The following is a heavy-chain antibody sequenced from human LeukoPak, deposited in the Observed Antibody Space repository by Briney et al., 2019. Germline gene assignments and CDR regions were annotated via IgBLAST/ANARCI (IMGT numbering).Heavy chain of an antibody. CDR3: ARDFKRCGPSCFTWYYYYYYMDV. Sequence: ASVKVSCKASGYTFTCYYLHWVRQAPGQGPEWMGIINPSGGSTSYAQKFQGRVTMTRDMSTSAVYMELSSLRSEDTAVYFCARDFKRCGPSCFTWYYYYYYMDVWGKGTTVTVSS. CDR1: GYTFTCYY. V-gene: IGHV1-46*01. D-gene: IGHD2-2*02. J-gene: IGHJ6*03. CDR2: INPSGGST.